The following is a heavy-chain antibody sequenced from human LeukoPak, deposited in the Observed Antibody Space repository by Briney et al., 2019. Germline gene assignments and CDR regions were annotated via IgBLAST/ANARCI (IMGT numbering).Heavy chain of an antibody. D-gene: IGHD5-24*01. Sequence: ASVKVSCKASGYTFTGYYMHWVRLAPGQGLEWMGWINPNSGGTNYAQKFQGRVTMTRDTSISTAYMELSRLRSDDTAVYYCARNTEMATINDYWGQGTLVTVSS. V-gene: IGHV1-2*02. CDR3: ARNTEMATINDY. CDR1: GYTFTGYY. J-gene: IGHJ4*02. CDR2: INPNSGGT.